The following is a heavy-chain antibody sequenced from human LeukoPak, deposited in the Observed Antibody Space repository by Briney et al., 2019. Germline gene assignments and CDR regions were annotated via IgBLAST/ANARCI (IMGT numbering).Heavy chain of an antibody. CDR3: ARQALWFFDH. J-gene: IGHJ4*02. V-gene: IGHV4-34*01. CDR1: GGSFSDYY. CDR2: ISYGGST. D-gene: IGHD2-21*01. Sequence: KPSETLSLTCAVYGGSFSDYYWSWIRQPPGRGLEWIGSISYGGSTYYSPSLESRVTISIDTSKNQFSLNLRSVTAADTAVYYCARQALWFFDHWGQGTLVTVSS.